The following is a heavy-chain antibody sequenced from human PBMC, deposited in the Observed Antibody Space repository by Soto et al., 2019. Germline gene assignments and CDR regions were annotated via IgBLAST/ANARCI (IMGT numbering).Heavy chain of an antibody. CDR2: IYWDDDK. CDR1: GFSLTSGVG. V-gene: IGHV2-5*02. J-gene: IGHJ4*02. Sequence: QITLKESGPTLVRPPQTLTLTCTFSGFSLTSGVGVGWIRQPPGKALEWLALIYWDDDKRYSPSLKNRLTITKDTPNNQVVLTMTNVGPVDTATYFSAHIDPEIVTVGGHGGFDYWGQGTLVTVSS. D-gene: IGHD5-12*01. CDR3: AHIDPEIVTVGGHGGFDY.